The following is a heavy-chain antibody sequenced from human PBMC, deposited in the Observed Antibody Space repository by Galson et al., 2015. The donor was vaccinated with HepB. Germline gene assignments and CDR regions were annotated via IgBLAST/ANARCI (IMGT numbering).Heavy chain of an antibody. CDR1: GFSLRTSGVG. D-gene: IGHD2-2*01. J-gene: IGHJ4*02. CDR3: AHTRPYLGYCSSTSCYPTSTPYYFDY. Sequence: PALVNPTQTLTLTCTFSGFSLRTSGVGVGWIRQPPGKALEWLALIYWNADTRSRSSLKSRLTITKDTSKNQVVLTMTNMDPRDTATYYGAHTRPYLGYCSSTSCYPTSTPYYFDYWGQGTLVTVSS. CDR2: IYWNADT. V-gene: IGHV2-5*01.